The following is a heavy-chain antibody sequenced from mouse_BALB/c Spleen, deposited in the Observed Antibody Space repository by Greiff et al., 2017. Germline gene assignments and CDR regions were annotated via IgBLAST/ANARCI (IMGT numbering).Heavy chain of an antibody. V-gene: IGHV1-15*01. D-gene: IGHD2-1*01. CDR1: GYTFTDYE. CDR2: IDPETGGT. J-gene: IGHJ2*01. Sequence: VQPQQSGAELVRPGASVTLSCKASGYTFTDYEMHWVKQTPVHGLEWIGAIDPETGGTAYNQKFKGKATLTADKSSSTAYMELRSLTSEDSAIYYCARGGNYVLDYWGQGTTLTVSS. CDR3: ARGGNYVLDY.